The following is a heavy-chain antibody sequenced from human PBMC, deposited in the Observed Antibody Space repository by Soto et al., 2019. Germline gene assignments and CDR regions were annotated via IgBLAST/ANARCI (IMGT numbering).Heavy chain of an antibody. CDR3: ARERGLSSYCGMEV. J-gene: IGHJ6*02. V-gene: IGHV3-21*01. CDR2: ISISSSHI. Sequence: GGSLRLSCAASGFTLTSYSMNWVRQASGKGLEWGSSISISSSHIYYADSVKGRFTISRDNGRNSLYLQMNSLRAEDTAVYYFARERGLSSYCGMEVLGQGTTVTGSS. CDR1: GFTLTSYS. D-gene: IGHD3-10*01.